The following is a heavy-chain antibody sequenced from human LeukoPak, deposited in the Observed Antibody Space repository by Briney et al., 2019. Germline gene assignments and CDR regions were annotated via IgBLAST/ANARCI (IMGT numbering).Heavy chain of an antibody. J-gene: IGHJ3*02. CDR3: AKEYGDSRDAFDI. D-gene: IGHD4-17*01. Sequence: GGSLRLSCAASGFTFSSYAMICVRQAPGKSRECFSAIIGRGGSTYYADSVKGRFTISRDNSKNTLYLQMNSLRAEDTAVYYCAKEYGDSRDAFDIWGQGTMVTVSS. V-gene: IGHV3-23*01. CDR2: IIGRGGST. CDR1: GFTFSSYA.